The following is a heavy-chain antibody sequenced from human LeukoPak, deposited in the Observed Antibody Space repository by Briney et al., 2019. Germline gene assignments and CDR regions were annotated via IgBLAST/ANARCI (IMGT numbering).Heavy chain of an antibody. D-gene: IGHD6-19*01. Sequence: ASVKVSCKASGYTFTGYYVHWVRQAPGQGLECMGWMNPNSGGANYAQKFQGRVTMTRDTSIRTAYMELSRLRSDDTAVYYCARAKEQWLVGGYDYWGQGTLVTVSS. V-gene: IGHV1-2*02. CDR2: MNPNSGGA. CDR3: ARAKEQWLVGGYDY. CDR1: GYTFTGYY. J-gene: IGHJ4*02.